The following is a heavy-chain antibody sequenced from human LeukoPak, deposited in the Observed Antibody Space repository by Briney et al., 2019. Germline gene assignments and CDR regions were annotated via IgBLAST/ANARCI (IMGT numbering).Heavy chain of an antibody. D-gene: IGHD3-10*01. CDR2: IYHSGST. Sequence: PSETLSLTCAVSGYSISSGYYWGWIRQPPGKGLEWIGSIYHSGSTYYNPSLKSRVTISVDTSKNQFSPKLSSVTAAKTAVYYCARDRGPLRFHSFEYSGQGTLVTVSS. J-gene: IGHJ4*02. V-gene: IGHV4-38-2*02. CDR1: GYSISSGYY. CDR3: ARDRGPLRFHSFEY.